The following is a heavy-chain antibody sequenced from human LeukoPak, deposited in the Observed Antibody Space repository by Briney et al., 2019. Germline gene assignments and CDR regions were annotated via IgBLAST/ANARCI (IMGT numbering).Heavy chain of an antibody. Sequence: GGSLRLSCAASGFTFSSYSMNWVRQAPGKGLEWVSSISSSSSYIYYADSVKGRFTISRDNAKNSLYLQMNSLRAEDTAVYYCARVGGRYYYYYGMDVWGQGTTVTVSS. J-gene: IGHJ6*02. CDR3: ARVGGRYYYYYGMDV. CDR1: GFTFSSYS. D-gene: IGHD1-26*01. V-gene: IGHV3-21*01. CDR2: ISSSSSYI.